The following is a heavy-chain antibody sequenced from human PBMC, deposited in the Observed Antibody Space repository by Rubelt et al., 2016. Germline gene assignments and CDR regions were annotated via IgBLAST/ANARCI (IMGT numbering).Heavy chain of an antibody. Sequence: QVQLQESGPGLVKPSETLSLTCTVSGYSINNGYYWSWIRQPPGKGLEWIGEINHSGTTNYNPSLKSRVTISVDTSKNQFSLKLSSVTAADTAVYYCARGLDNYGYWGQGTLVTVSS. CDR1: GYSINNGYY. D-gene: IGHD3-16*01. CDR3: ARGLDNYGY. V-gene: IGHV4-38-2*02. CDR2: INHSGTT. J-gene: IGHJ4*02.